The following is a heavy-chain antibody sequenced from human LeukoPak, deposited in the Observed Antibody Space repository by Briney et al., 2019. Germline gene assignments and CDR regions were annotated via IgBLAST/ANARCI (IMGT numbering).Heavy chain of an antibody. CDR3: ARNLIPEQLVLNF. CDR2: IYYTGST. D-gene: IGHD6-13*01. J-gene: IGHJ4*02. V-gene: IGHV4-59*01. CDR1: GGSISNYY. Sequence: SETLSLTCTVSGGSISNYYWNWIRQPPGKGLEWIGYIYYTGSTNNNPSLKSRVTMSVDTSKNQFSLNLRSVTPEDTAVYYCARNLIPEQLVLNFWGQGTLVTVSS.